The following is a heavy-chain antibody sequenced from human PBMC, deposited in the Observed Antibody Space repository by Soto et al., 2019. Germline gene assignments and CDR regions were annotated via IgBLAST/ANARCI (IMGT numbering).Heavy chain of an antibody. CDR1: GGSISSGDYY. J-gene: IGHJ6*02. CDR2: IYHSGST. CDR3: ARSPDSSGYYPRRCYYGMDV. V-gene: IGHV4-39*07. Sequence: SETLSLTCTVSGGSISSGDYYWSWIRQPPGKGLEWIGEIYHSGSTNYNPSLKSRVTISVDKSKNQFSLKLSSVTAADTAVYYCARSPDSSGYYPRRCYYGMDVWGQGTTVTVSS. D-gene: IGHD3-22*01.